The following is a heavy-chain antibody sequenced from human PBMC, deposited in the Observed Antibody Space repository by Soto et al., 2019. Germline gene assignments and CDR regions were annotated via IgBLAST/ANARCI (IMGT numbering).Heavy chain of an antibody. V-gene: IGHV4-34*01. Sequence: SETLSLTCAVYGGSFSGYYWSWIRQPPGKGLEWIGEINHSGSTNYNPSLKSRVTISVDTSKNQFSLKLSSVTAADTAVYYCARGGISGGSCLDLDYWGQGTMVTVSS. CDR3: ARGGISGGSCLDLDY. CDR1: GGSFSGYY. D-gene: IGHD2-15*01. CDR2: INHSGST. J-gene: IGHJ4*02.